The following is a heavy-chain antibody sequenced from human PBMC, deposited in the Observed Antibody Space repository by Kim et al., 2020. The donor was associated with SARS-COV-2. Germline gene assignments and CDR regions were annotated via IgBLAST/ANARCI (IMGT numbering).Heavy chain of an antibody. CDR2: ISYDGSNK. J-gene: IGHJ5*02. CDR1: GFTFSSYG. V-gene: IGHV3-30*18. CDR3: AKDRRGIVVVPAAPWFDP. D-gene: IGHD2-2*01. Sequence: GGSLRLSCAASGFTFSSYGMHWVRQAPGKGLEWVAVISYDGSNKYYADSVKGRFTISRDNSKNTLYLQMNSLRAEDTAVYYCAKDRRGIVVVPAAPWFDP.